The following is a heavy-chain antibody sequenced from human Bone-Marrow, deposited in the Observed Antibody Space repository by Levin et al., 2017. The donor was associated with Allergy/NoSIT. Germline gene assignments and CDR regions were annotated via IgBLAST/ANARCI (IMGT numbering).Heavy chain of an antibody. D-gene: IGHD5-24*01. Sequence: GESLKISCVTSGFTFSSYGMHWVRQAPGKGLEWVAVLSYDGGNKYYADSVKGRFTISRDNSRDTLYLQMNSLRPEDTAFYYCTREGASRNGYNFDYWGQGSLVSVSS. CDR2: LSYDGGNK. V-gene: IGHV3-30*03. CDR1: GFTFSSYG. CDR3: TREGASRNGYNFDY. J-gene: IGHJ4*02.